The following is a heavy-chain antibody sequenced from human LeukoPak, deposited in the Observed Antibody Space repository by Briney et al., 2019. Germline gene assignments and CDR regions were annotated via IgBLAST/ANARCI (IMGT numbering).Heavy chain of an antibody. V-gene: IGHV3-23*01. J-gene: IGHJ4*02. CDR3: AKDPDYYDSSGYYNY. CDR2: ISGSGGST. D-gene: IGHD3-22*01. CDR1: GFTFSSYA. Sequence: PGGSLRLSCAASGFTFSSYAMSWVRQAPGKGLEWVTAISGSGGSTYYADSVKGRFTISRDNYKNTLYLQMNSLRAEDTAVYYCAKDPDYYDSSGYYNYWGQGTLVTVSS.